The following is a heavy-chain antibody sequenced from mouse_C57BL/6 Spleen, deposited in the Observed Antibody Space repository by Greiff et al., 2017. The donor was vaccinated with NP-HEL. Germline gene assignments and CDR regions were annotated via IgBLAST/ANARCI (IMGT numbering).Heavy chain of an antibody. CDR1: GYSFTGYY. D-gene: IGHD2-4*01. J-gene: IGHJ2*01. V-gene: IGHV1-42*01. CDR2: INPSTGGT. CDR3: LIYYDYEGYFDY. Sequence: EVQLQQSGPELVKPGASVKISCKASGYSFTGYYMNWVKQSPEKSLEWIGEINPSTGGTTYNQKFKAKATLTVDKSSSTAYMQLKSLTSEDSAVYYCLIYYDYEGYFDYWGQGTTLTVSS.